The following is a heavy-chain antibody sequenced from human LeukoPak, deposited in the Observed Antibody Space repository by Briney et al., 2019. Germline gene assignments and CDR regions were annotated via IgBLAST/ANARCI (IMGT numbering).Heavy chain of an antibody. CDR3: VRDRGTYRPIDY. Sequence: PGGSLRLSCAASAFSLNAYNMNWVRQAPGKGLERVSSISYTGTYIYYADSVKGRFTISGDNAQNSLYLQMNSLRAEDTAIYYCVRDRGTYRPIDYWGQGTLVTVSS. V-gene: IGHV3-21*04. D-gene: IGHD1-26*01. CDR2: ISYTGTYI. J-gene: IGHJ4*02. CDR1: AFSLNAYN.